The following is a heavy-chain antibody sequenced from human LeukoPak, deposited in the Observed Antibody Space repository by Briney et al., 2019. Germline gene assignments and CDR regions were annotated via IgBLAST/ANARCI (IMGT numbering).Heavy chain of an antibody. Sequence: PGRSLRLSCAASGFTFSSYGMHWVRQAPGKGLEWVAVIWYDGSNKYYADSVKGRFTISRDNSKNTLYLQMNSLRFGDTAVYFCVRESCSGGSCTYDPFDIWGHGTMVTVST. CDR1: GFTFSSYG. V-gene: IGHV3-33*01. J-gene: IGHJ3*02. CDR2: IWYDGSNK. CDR3: VRESCSGGSCTYDPFDI. D-gene: IGHD2-15*01.